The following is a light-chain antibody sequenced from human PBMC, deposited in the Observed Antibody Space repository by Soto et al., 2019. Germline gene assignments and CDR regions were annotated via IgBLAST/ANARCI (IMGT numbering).Light chain of an antibody. CDR3: SSYTTRNTEV. Sequence: QSVLTQPASVYGSPGQSITISCIGTSSDVGAFNYVSWYQHHPGKAPKLIIYDVTDRPSGVSTRFSASKSGNTASLTISGLQAEDEADYYCSSYTTRNTEVFGTGTKLTVL. J-gene: IGLJ1*01. V-gene: IGLV2-14*03. CDR1: SSDVGAFNY. CDR2: DVT.